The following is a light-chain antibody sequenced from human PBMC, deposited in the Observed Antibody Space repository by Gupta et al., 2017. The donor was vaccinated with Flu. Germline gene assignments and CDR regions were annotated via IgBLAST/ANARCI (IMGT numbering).Light chain of an antibody. J-gene: IGLJ3*02. CDR3: AAWDDTLNGVM. CDR2: SNH. CDR1: SPNIGKNT. V-gene: IGLV1-44*01. Sequence: SSPNIGKNTVHWYQQLPGTTPKLLMYSNHQRPSGVPDRFSGSKSGTSDSLAISGLQSEDEADYYCAAWDDTLNGVMFGGGTKLTVL.